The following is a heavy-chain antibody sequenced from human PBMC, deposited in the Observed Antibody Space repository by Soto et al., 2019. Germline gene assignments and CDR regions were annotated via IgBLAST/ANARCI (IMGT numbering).Heavy chain of an antibody. Sequence: SETLSLTCTVSGGSITGGSISSTTYYWGWMRQPPGKGLEWIASFFIGGNTYYSPSLKSRVTISVDTSKNQFSLKLSSVTAADTAVYYCARGGQSNFDPWGQGTLVTVSS. V-gene: IGHV4-39*07. CDR2: FFIGGNT. D-gene: IGHD4-4*01. CDR1: GGSITGGSISSTTYY. CDR3: ARGGQSNFDP. J-gene: IGHJ5*02.